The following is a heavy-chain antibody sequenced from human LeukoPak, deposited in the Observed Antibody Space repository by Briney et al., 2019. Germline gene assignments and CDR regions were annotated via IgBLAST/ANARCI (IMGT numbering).Heavy chain of an antibody. CDR3: ARVSTNSRVAGYDPQWYFDL. D-gene: IGHD5-12*01. Sequence: ASVTVSFTASGYTFINYGFSWMRQAPGQGMEWMGWMRAYHGNTNYLQKFQGRVTMTTDTSTNTVYMELRSPRSDDTAVYYCARVSTNSRVAGYDPQWYFDLWGRGTPVTVSP. CDR2: MRAYHGNT. J-gene: IGHJ2*01. V-gene: IGHV1-18*04. CDR1: GYTFINYG.